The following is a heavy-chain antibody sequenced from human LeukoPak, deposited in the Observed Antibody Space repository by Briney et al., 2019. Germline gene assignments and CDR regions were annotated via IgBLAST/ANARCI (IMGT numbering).Heavy chain of an antibody. J-gene: IGHJ4*02. CDR2: IDWDDDK. CDR3: ARVRQTVTTFLDY. Sequence: ESGPTLVKPRLTRTLTCTFSGFSLRTSGMCVSWIRQPPGKALEWLARIDWDDDKYYSTSLKTRLTISKDTSKNQVVLTMTNMDPVATATCYCARVRQTVTTFLDYWGQGTLVTVSS. V-gene: IGHV2-70*11. CDR1: GFSLRTSGMC. D-gene: IGHD4-17*01.